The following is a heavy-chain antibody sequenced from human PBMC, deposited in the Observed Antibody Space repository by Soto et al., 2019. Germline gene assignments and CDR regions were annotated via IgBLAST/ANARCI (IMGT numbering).Heavy chain of an antibody. Sequence: EVQLVESGGGLVQPGGSRRLSCAVSGFAVSSDYLSWVRQAPGKGMEWVSVIYSRGRTYYADSVKGRFTISRDNSKNTLYLQMDSLRAEDTAVYYCARGVIGGTGDRFDYRGQGTLVAVSS. D-gene: IGHD2-21*02. J-gene: IGHJ4*02. CDR3: ARGVIGGTGDRFDY. V-gene: IGHV3-66*01. CDR2: IYSRGRT. CDR1: GFAVSSDY.